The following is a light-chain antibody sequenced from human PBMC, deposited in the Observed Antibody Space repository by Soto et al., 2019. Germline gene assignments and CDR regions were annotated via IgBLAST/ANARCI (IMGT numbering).Light chain of an antibody. Sequence: EIVLTQSPATLSLSPGERASLSCRSSQSISNNQSVWFQQRPVQALRLLVYCATSRASGIPARFTGSRSGTDFTLTISYLETEDSAVYYWQQYCNSVCAVGQGTKVEIK. J-gene: IGKJ1*01. V-gene: IGKV3-20*01. CDR2: CAT. CDR1: QSISNNQ. CDR3: QQYCNSVCA.